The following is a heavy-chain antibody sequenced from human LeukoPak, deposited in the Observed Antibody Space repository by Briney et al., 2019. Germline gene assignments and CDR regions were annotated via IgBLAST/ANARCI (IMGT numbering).Heavy chain of an antibody. CDR2: INHSGST. Sequence: SDTLTLTCAVSGGSFSSYYWNWIRQPPGKGLEWIGEINHSGSTNYNPSLKSRLSISVNTSKNQVSLRLASVTAAETAVYYCARGGWWGNWNWLDRGGEGPLVTV. J-gene: IGHJ5*02. CDR3: ARGGWWGNWNWLDR. CDR1: GGSFSSYY. V-gene: IGHV4-34*01. D-gene: IGHD1-1*01.